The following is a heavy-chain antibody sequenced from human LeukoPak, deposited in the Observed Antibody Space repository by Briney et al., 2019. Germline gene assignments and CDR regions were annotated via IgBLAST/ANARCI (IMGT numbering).Heavy chain of an antibody. D-gene: IGHD2/OR15-2a*01. J-gene: IGHJ4*02. V-gene: IGHV3-74*01. CDR1: GFTFDDYA. CDR2: INSDGSWT. CDR3: VSFYEAY. Sequence: GGSLRLSCAASGFTFDDYAMHWVRQAPGEGLVWVSHINSDGSWTSYADSVKGRFTISKDYAKNTVYLQMNNLRAEDTAVYYCVSFYEAYWGRGTLVTVSS.